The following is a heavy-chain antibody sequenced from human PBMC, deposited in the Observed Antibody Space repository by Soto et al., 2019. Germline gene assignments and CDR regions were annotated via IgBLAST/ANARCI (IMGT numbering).Heavy chain of an antibody. D-gene: IGHD4-17*01. CDR2: INPSGGRP. V-gene: IGHV1-46*01. CDR1: GYSLTSYF. Sequence: QVQLVQSGAEVKEPGASVKVSCKASGYSLTSYFMHWVRQAPGQGLEWMGIINPSGGRPTYAQRFPGRVTMTSDTSTSTVHMELSSLRSEDTAVYYCARIVRDDYGDYSSYGMDIWGQGTTVTVPS. J-gene: IGHJ6*02. CDR3: ARIVRDDYGDYSSYGMDI.